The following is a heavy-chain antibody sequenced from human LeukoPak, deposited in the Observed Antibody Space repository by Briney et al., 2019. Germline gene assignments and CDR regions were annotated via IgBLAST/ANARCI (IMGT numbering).Heavy chain of an antibody. CDR1: GFTFSSYE. V-gene: IGHV3-48*03. CDR2: ISSSGSTI. Sequence: GGSLRLSCAASGFTFSSYEMNWVRQAPGKGLEWVSYISSSGSTIYYADSVKGRFTISRDNAKNSLYLQMNSLRAEDTAVYYCARTYYYDSSGYHWGDFDYWGQGTLVIVSS. CDR3: ARTYYYDSSGYHWGDFDY. D-gene: IGHD3-22*01. J-gene: IGHJ4*02.